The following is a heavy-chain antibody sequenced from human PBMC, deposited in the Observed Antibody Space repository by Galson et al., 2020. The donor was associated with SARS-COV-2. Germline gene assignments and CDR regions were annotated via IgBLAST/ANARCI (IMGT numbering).Heavy chain of an antibody. CDR1: GYTFIGFY. CDR3: AREIMSPPGYGMDV. CDR2: INPNSGGT. J-gene: IGHJ6*02. Sequence: GESLKISCKASGYTFIGFYMHWVRQAPGQGLEWMGWINPNSGGTNYAQKFQGRVTMTRDTSISTAYMELSRLRSDDTAVYYCAREIMSPPGYGMDVWGQGTTVTVSS. V-gene: IGHV1-2*02. D-gene: IGHD3-16*01.